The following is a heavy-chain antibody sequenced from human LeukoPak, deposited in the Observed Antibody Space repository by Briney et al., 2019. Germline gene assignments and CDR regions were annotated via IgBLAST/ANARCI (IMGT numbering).Heavy chain of an antibody. V-gene: IGHV1-69*05. J-gene: IGHJ4*02. CDR2: IIPIFGTA. CDR1: GGTFSSYA. Sequence: ASVKVSCKASGGTFSSYAISWVRQAPGQGLEWMGRIIPIFGTANYAQKFQGRVTITTDESTSTAYMELSSLRSEDTAVYYCAGAQTYYYDTGFDYWGQGTLVTVSS. CDR3: AGAQTYYYDTGFDY. D-gene: IGHD3-22*01.